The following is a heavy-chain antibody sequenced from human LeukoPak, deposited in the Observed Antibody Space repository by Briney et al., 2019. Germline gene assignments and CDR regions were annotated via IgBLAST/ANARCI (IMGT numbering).Heavy chain of an antibody. CDR3: ASGNLVRGVINEYYFDY. V-gene: IGHV3-64*04. CDR2: ISSNGGST. Sequence: HGGSLRLSCAASGFTFSSYSMHWVRQAPGKGLEYVSGISSNGGSTWYAGSVKGRFTISRDNAKNSLYLQMNSLRAEDTAVYYCASGNLVRGVINEYYFDYWGQGTLVTVSS. J-gene: IGHJ4*02. D-gene: IGHD3-10*01. CDR1: GFTFSSYS.